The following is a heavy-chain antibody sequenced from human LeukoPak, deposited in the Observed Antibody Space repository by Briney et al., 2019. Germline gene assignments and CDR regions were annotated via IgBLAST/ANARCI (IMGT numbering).Heavy chain of an antibody. CDR1: GFTFTSSY. D-gene: IGHD3-22*01. J-gene: IGHJ4*02. V-gene: IGHV1-46*01. CDR3: ARDGYYYDSSGYHY. CDR2: ITPSGGNT. Sequence: GASVKVSCKASGFTFTSSYMHWVQQAPGQGLEWVGIITPSGGNTNYAQKFQGRVTITADKSTSTAYMELSSLRSEDPAVYYCARDGYYYDSSGYHYWGQGTLVTVSS.